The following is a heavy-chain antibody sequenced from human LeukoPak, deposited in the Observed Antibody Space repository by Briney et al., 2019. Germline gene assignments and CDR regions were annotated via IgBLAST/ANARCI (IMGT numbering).Heavy chain of an antibody. CDR3: ARDSSTRSTMAP. V-gene: IGHV1-2*02. J-gene: IGHJ5*02. D-gene: IGHD2/OR15-2a*01. CDR2: INPNSGGT. Sequence: ASVKVSCKASGYTFTGYYMHWVRQAPGQGLEWMGWINPNSGGTNYAQKFQGRVTMTRDTSISTAYMELCRLRSDDTAVYYCARDSSTRSTMAPWGQGTLVTVSS. CDR1: GYTFTGYY.